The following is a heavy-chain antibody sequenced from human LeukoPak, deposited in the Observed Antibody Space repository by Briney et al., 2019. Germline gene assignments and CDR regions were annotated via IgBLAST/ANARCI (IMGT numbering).Heavy chain of an antibody. V-gene: IGHV3-7*01. D-gene: IGHD3-3*01. J-gene: IGHJ4*02. CDR2: IKQDGSEK. CDR3: ARGSITIFGVVIDRRYYFDY. CDR1: GFTFSSNW. Sequence: GSLRLSCAASGFTFSSNWMSWVRQAQGKGLEWVANIKQDGSEKDYVDSVKGRVTISRDNAKNSLYLQMNSLRAEDTAVYYCARGSITIFGVVIDRRYYFDYWGQGTLVTVSS.